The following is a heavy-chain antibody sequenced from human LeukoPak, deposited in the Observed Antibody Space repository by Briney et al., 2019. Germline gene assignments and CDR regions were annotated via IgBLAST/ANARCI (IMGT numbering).Heavy chain of an antibody. CDR2: IYYSGST. CDR3: ARERVTYYFDY. D-gene: IGHD2-21*02. J-gene: IGHJ4*02. CDR1: GGSISSYY. V-gene: IGHV4-59*01. Sequence: PSETLSLTCTVSGGSISSYYWSWIRQPPGKGLEWIGYIYYSGSTNYNPSLKSRVTISVDTSKNQFSLKLSSVTAADTAVYYCARERVTYYFDYWGQGTLVTVSS.